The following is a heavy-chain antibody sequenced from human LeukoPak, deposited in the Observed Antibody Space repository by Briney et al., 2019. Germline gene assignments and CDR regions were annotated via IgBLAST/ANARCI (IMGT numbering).Heavy chain of an antibody. Sequence: GRSLRLSCAASGFTFSSYAMSWVRQAPGKGLEWVSAISGSGGSTYYADSVKGRFTISRDNSKNTLYLQMNSLRAEDTAVYYCAKGYYDFWSGYPPLHWGQGTLVTVSS. J-gene: IGHJ4*02. V-gene: IGHV3-23*01. CDR3: AKGYYDFWSGYPPLH. D-gene: IGHD3-3*01. CDR2: ISGSGGST. CDR1: GFTFSSYA.